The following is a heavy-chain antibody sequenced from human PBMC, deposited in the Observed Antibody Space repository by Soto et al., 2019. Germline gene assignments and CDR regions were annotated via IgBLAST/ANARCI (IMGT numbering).Heavy chain of an antibody. Sequence: QVQLVESGGGVVQPGRSLRLSCAASGFTFSSYGMHWVRQAPGKGLEWVAVIWYDGSNKYYADYVKGRFTISRDNSKNTLYLQMNSLRAEDTAVYYCARVAVTPNGLMDVWGQGTTVTVSS. CDR1: GFTFSSYG. D-gene: IGHD4-17*01. CDR2: IWYDGSNK. J-gene: IGHJ6*02. CDR3: ARVAVTPNGLMDV. V-gene: IGHV3-33*01.